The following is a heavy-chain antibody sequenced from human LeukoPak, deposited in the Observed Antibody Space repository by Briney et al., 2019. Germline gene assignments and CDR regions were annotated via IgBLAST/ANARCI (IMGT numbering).Heavy chain of an antibody. CDR1: GFTFSSYA. D-gene: IGHD6-13*01. CDR3: AKGGSSSWYGKSFDY. J-gene: IGHJ4*02. Sequence: GGSLRLSCAASGFTFSSYAMSWVRQAPGKGLEWVSAISGSGGSTYYADSVKGRFTISRDNSKNTLYLQMNSLRAEDTAVYYCAKGGSSSWYGKSFDYWGQGTLVTVSS. V-gene: IGHV3-23*01. CDR2: ISGSGGST.